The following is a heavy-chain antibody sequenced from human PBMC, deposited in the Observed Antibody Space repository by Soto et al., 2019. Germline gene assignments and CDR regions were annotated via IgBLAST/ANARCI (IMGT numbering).Heavy chain of an antibody. CDR1: GGSISSGGGYY. Sequence: SETLSLTCTVSGGSISSGGGYYWSWIRQHPGKGLEWIGHIYYSGSTYYNPSLKSRVTISLDMSKNQFALKLRSVTAADTAVYYCARGVDDYIWGSYRYTPYYFDCWGQGTVVTVSS. CDR3: ARGVDDYIWGSYRYTPYYFDC. J-gene: IGHJ4*02. D-gene: IGHD3-16*02. CDR2: IYYSGST. V-gene: IGHV4-31*03.